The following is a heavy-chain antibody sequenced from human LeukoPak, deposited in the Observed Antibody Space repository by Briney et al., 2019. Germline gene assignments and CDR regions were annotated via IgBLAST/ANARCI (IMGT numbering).Heavy chain of an antibody. J-gene: IGHJ4*02. CDR1: ALSLSNYE. CDR3: ARDQWDEDYFDY. CDR2: ISSTGSGR. D-gene: IGHD1-26*01. V-gene: IGHV3-48*03. Sequence: GGSLRLSCAASALSLSNYEMHWVRQAPGKGLEWIAYISSTGSGRFYADSVKGRFTISRDNAKNSLYLQMNSLRVEDTAVYYCARDQWDEDYFDYWGQGTLVTVSS.